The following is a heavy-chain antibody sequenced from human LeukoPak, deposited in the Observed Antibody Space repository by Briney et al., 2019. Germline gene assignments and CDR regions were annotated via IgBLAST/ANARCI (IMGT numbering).Heavy chain of an antibody. CDR3: ARGHPYRGEWSGNWLDP. V-gene: IGHV3-30-3*01. CDR1: GFTFSSYA. D-gene: IGHD3-10*01. CDR2: ISYDGSNK. J-gene: IGHJ5*02. Sequence: GGSLRLSCAASGFTFSSYAMHWVRQAPGKGLEWVAVISYDGSNKYYADSVKGRFTISRDDSKNTLYLQMNSLRAEDTAVYYCARGHPYRGEWSGNWLDPWGQGTLVTVSS.